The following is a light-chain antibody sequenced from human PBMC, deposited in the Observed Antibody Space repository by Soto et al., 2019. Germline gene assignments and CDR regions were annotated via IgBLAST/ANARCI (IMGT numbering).Light chain of an antibody. CDR1: QSVSSQ. V-gene: IGKV3-20*01. J-gene: IGKJ1*01. Sequence: EILLTQSPGTLSLSPGERATLSCRASQSVSSQLAWYQQKPGQAPSLLIYGVSNRATGIPDRFSGSGSGTDFTLTISRLEPEDFAVYYCQQYGSSLRTFGQGTKVEIK. CDR2: GVS. CDR3: QQYGSSLRT.